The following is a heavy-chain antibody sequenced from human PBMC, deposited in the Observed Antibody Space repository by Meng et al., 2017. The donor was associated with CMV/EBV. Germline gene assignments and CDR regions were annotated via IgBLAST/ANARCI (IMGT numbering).Heavy chain of an antibody. J-gene: IGHJ4*02. V-gene: IGHV3-21*01. Sequence: GESLKISCAASGFTFSDYTMNWVRQAPGKGLEWVSSISSDSGYRYYADSVRGRFTISRDNADYSLYLQLNNLRAEDTAVYYCTRGDFDFWTGRIFDKWDQGTLVTVSS. CDR1: GFTFSDYT. CDR2: ISSDSGYR. CDR3: TRGDFDFWTGRIFDK. D-gene: IGHD3/OR15-3a*01.